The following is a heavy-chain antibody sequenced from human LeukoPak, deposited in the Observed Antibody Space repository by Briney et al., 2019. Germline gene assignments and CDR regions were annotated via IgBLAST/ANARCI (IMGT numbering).Heavy chain of an antibody. CDR2: IIPIFGTA. J-gene: IGHJ3*02. D-gene: IGHD1-26*01. Sequence: SVKVSCKASGGTFSSYAISWVRQAPGQGLEWMGGIIPIFGTANYAQKFQGRVTITTDESTSTAYMELSSLRSEDTAVYYCARALGATASAFDIWGQGTMVTVSS. CDR1: GGTFSSYA. V-gene: IGHV1-69*05. CDR3: ARALGATASAFDI.